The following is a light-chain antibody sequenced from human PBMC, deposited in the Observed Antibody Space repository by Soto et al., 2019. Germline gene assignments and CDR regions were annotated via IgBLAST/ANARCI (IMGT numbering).Light chain of an antibody. V-gene: IGLV1-40*01. CDR3: QSYDSSLSGWL. CDR2: GDS. CDR1: SSNIGAGYN. Sequence: QSVLTQPPSVSGAPGQRDTISCTGSSSNIGAGYNVHWYQQVPGTAPKLLIYGDSNRPSGVPDRFSGSKSGTSASLAITGLQAEDEADYYCQSYDSSLSGWLFGGGTKVTVL. J-gene: IGLJ3*02.